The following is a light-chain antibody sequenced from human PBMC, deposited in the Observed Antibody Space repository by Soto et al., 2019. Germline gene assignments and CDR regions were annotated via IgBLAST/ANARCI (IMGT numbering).Light chain of an antibody. CDR3: QQYGSSFT. CDR2: GAS. V-gene: IGKV3-20*01. J-gene: IGKJ3*01. Sequence: EIVLTQSPGTLSFFPGERPTLSCRASQSVSSSYLAWYQQKPGQAPRLPTCGASSRATGIPDRFSGSGSGTDFTLTISRLEPEDFAVYYCQQYGSSFTFGPGTKVDIK. CDR1: QSVSSSY.